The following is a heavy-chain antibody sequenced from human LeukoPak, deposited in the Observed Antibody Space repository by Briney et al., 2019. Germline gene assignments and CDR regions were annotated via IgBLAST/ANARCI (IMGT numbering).Heavy chain of an antibody. J-gene: IGHJ3*02. D-gene: IGHD4-23*01. CDR1: GFTFSNYW. CDR2: ISSNGGST. V-gene: IGHV3-64*01. Sequence: GGSLRLSCAASGFTFSNYWMTWVRQAPGKGLEYVSAISSNGGSTYYANSVKGRFTISRDNSKNTLYLQMGSLRAEDMAVYYCARGDRPDYGGNLSAFDIWGQGTMVTVSS. CDR3: ARGDRPDYGGNLSAFDI.